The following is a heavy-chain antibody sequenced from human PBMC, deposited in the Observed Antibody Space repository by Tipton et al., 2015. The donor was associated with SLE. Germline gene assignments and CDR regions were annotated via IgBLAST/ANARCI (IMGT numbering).Heavy chain of an antibody. CDR2: ISYDGSNK. J-gene: IGHJ4*02. V-gene: IGHV3-30*18. D-gene: IGHD6-19*01. CDR1: GFTFSSYG. Sequence: RSLRLSCAASGFTFSSYGMHWVRQAPGKGLEWVAVISYDGSNKYYADSVKGRFTISRDNSKNTLYLQMNSLRAEDTAVYYCAKLFTRIAVAGFFDYWGQGTLVTVSS. CDR3: AKLFTRIAVAGFFDY.